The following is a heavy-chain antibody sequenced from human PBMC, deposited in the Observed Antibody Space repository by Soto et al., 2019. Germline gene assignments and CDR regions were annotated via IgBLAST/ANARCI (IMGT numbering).Heavy chain of an antibody. D-gene: IGHD5-18*01. CDR2: ISAYNGNT. V-gene: IGHV1-18*01. Sequence: QVQLVQSGAEVKKPGASVKVSCEASGYTFTSYGISWVRQAPGQGLEWMGWISAYNGNTDYAQNLQGRVTMTTETSTRTAYMELRSLRSDDTAVYYCARADHIQLPYGMVVWGQGTTVTVSS. CDR1: GYTFTSYG. J-gene: IGHJ6*02. CDR3: ARADHIQLPYGMVV.